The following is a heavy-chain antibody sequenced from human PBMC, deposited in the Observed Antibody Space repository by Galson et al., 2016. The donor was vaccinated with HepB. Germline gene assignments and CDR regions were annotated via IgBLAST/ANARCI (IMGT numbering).Heavy chain of an antibody. D-gene: IGHD5-18*01. Sequence: SLRLSCAASGFSFSSYAMSWVRQAPGKGLEWVSGITSGGTTYYADSVKGHFTISRDNSKNILYLQMKSLRDEDTAVYYCAKRPYSYGWHYGMDGWGQGTTVTVSS. V-gene: IGHV3-23*01. CDR1: GFSFSSYA. J-gene: IGHJ6*02. CDR3: AKRPYSYGWHYGMDG. CDR2: ITSGGTT.